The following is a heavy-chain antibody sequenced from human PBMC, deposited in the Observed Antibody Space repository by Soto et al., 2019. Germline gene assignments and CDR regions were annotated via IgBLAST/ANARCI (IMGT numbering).Heavy chain of an antibody. D-gene: IGHD2-15*01. V-gene: IGHV4-34*01. Sequence: SETLSLTCAVYGGSFSGYYWSWIRQPPGKGLEWIGEINYSGSTNYNPSLKSRVTISVDTSKNQFSLKLSSVTAADTAVYYCARSLVVVAATHWFDPWGQGTLVTVSS. CDR2: INYSGST. CDR3: ARSLVVVAATHWFDP. CDR1: GGSFSGYY. J-gene: IGHJ5*02.